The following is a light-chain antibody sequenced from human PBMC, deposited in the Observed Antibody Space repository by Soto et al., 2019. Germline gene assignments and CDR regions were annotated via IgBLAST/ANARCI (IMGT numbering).Light chain of an antibody. CDR3: QHSYRDWT. Sequence: DVHLTQSPSSLSASVGDRVTITCRASQFINHYLNWYQQRPGEAPKALIYEGSTLQSGVPSRFSGGGSGTDFTLTISSLKPEVVATYFCQHSYRDWTFGQGTKVEIK. CDR2: EGS. CDR1: QFINHY. J-gene: IGKJ1*01. V-gene: IGKV1-39*01.